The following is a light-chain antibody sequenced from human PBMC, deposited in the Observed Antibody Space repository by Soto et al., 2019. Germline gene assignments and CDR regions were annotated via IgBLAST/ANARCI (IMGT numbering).Light chain of an antibody. J-gene: IGLJ2*01. CDR3: SSYTSSNTLVV. V-gene: IGLV2-14*01. CDR1: SSDVGGYNY. Sequence: QSALTQTASVSGSPGQSITISCTGTSSDVGGYNYVSWYQQYPGKAPKLMIYDVTNRPSGVSNRFSGSKSGNTASLTISGLQAGDEADYYCSSYTSSNTLVVFGGGTKVTVL. CDR2: DVT.